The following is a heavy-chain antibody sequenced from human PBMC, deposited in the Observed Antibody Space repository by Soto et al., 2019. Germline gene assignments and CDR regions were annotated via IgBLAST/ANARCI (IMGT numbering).Heavy chain of an antibody. D-gene: IGHD6-19*01. CDR2: IRGTNGNT. V-gene: IGHV3-23*01. J-gene: IGHJ5*02. Sequence: EVQLLESGGGLVQPGGALRLSCAASGFTFSSAAMSWVRQAPGKGLEWVSAIRGTNGNTHYAESVKGRLTISRDNSKNTLYLQMSFLRAEDTAVYYCAKFPVDTLVTSGWCNWLDTWGQGTLVIVSS. CDR1: GFTFSSAA. CDR3: AKFPVDTLVTSGWCNWLDT.